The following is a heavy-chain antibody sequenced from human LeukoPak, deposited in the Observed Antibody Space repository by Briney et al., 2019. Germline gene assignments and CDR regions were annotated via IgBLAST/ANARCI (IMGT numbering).Heavy chain of an antibody. Sequence: GGSLRLSCAASGFTVSSNYMSWVRQAPRKGLEWVSVIYSGGSTYYADSVKGRFTISRDNSKNTLYLQMNSLRAEDTAVYYCARAIAVAGSFDYWGQGTLVTASS. CDR1: GFTVSSNY. CDR2: IYSGGST. CDR3: ARAIAVAGSFDY. V-gene: IGHV3-53*01. J-gene: IGHJ4*02. D-gene: IGHD6-19*01.